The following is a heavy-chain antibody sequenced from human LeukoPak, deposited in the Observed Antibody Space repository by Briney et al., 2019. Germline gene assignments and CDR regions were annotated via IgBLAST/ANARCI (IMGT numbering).Heavy chain of an antibody. J-gene: IGHJ6*03. V-gene: IGHV3-66*01. CDR3: AKVGYNWNPPYYYYYMDV. Sequence: GGSLRLSCAASEFSVGSNYMTWVRQAPGKGLEWVSLIYSGGSTYYADSVKGRFTISRDNSKNTLYLQMNSLRAEDTAVYYCAKVGYNWNPPYYYYYMDVWGKGTTVTVSS. CDR1: EFSVGSNY. D-gene: IGHD1-1*01. CDR2: IYSGGST.